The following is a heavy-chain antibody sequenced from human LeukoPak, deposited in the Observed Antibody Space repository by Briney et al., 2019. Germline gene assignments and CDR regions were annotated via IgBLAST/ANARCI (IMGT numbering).Heavy chain of an antibody. CDR1: GFTFSSYS. CDR3: ARDGVLLWFGEFFDY. D-gene: IGHD3-10*01. Sequence: GGSLRLSCAASGFTFSSYSMNWVRQAPGKGLEWVSSISSSSSYTYYADSVKGRFTISRDNAKNSLYLQMNSLRAEDTAVYYCARDGVLLWFGEFFDYWGQGTLVTVPS. CDR2: ISSSSSYT. J-gene: IGHJ4*02. V-gene: IGHV3-21*01.